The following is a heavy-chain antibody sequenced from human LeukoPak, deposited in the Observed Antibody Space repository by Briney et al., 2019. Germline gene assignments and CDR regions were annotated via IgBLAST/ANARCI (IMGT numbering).Heavy chain of an antibody. Sequence: PSETLSLTCAVYGGSFSGYYWSWIRQPPGKGLEWVSAISGSGGSTYYADSVKGRFTISRDNSKNTLYLQMNSLRAEDTAVYYCAKHPTYYYDSSGYYHDYWGQGTLVTVSS. CDR1: GGSFSGYY. CDR2: ISGSGGST. D-gene: IGHD3-22*01. J-gene: IGHJ4*02. V-gene: IGHV3-23*01. CDR3: AKHPTYYYDSSGYYHDY.